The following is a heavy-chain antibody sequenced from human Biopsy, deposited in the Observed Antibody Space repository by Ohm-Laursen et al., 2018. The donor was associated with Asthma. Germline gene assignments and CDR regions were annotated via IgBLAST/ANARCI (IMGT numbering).Heavy chain of an antibody. V-gene: IGHV4-31*03. J-gene: IGHJ6*02. D-gene: IGHD3-10*01. CDR3: AGVRGDGSGSSIDNYFGMDV. CDR1: GDSISSPSYY. CDR2: ISYSGTT. Sequence: LSLTCTVSGDSISSPSYYWSWVRQHPGKGLEWIGYISYSGTTFYHPSLMSRLIISLDTSKNQFSLKLSSVTAADTAVYYCAGVRGDGSGSSIDNYFGMDVWGQGTTVTVSS.